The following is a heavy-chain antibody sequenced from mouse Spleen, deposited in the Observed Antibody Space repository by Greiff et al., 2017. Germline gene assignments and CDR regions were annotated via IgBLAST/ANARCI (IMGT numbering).Heavy chain of an antibody. CDR3: TRRDYFDY. J-gene: IGHJ2*01. Sequence: VQVVESGAELVRPGASVTLSCKASGYTFTDYEMHWVKQTPVHGLEWIGAIDPENGGTAYNQKFKGKAILTADKSSSTAYMELRSLTSEDSAVYYCTRRDYFDYWGQGTTLTVSS. V-gene: IGHV1-15*01. CDR1: GYTFTDYE. CDR2: IDPENGGT.